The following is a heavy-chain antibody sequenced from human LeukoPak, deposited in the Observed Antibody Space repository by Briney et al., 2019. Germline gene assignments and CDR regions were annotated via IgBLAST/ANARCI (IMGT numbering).Heavy chain of an antibody. CDR1: GFDLNTYE. CDR2: ITISGHTK. V-gene: IGHV3-48*03. Sequence: GGSLRLSCAASGFDLNTYEMNWVRQAPGKGLEWVADITISGHTKNYADSVKGRFTISRDNAGTSLFLQMNSLRVEDTGVYYCARGDPHADLWGQGTRVTVSS. CDR3: ARGDPHADL. J-gene: IGHJ5*02.